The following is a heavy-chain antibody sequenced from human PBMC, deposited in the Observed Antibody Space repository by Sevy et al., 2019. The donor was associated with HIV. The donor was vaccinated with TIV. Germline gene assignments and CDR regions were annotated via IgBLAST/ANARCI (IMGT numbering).Heavy chain of an antibody. CDR2: FDPEDGET. D-gene: IGHD3-22*01. J-gene: IGHJ4*02. CDR1: GYSLTDLS. V-gene: IGHV1-24*01. CDR3: ATFPYDSSGLDY. Sequence: ASVKVSCKVSGYSLTDLSMHWVRQAPGKGLEWMGGFDPEDGETIYAQKFQGRVTMTEDTSTDTAYMILSSLRSEDRAVYYCATFPYDSSGLDYWGQGTLVTVSS.